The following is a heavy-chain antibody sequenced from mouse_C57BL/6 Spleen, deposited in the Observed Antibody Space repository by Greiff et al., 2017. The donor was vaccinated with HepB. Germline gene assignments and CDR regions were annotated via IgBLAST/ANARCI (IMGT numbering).Heavy chain of an antibody. J-gene: IGHJ4*01. V-gene: IGHV3-6*01. Sequence: EVHLVESGPGLVKPSQSLSLTCSVTGYSITSGYYWNWIRQFPGNKLEWMGYISYDGSNNYNPSLKNRISITRDTSKNQFFLKLNSVTTEDTATYYCAKGYDYYAMDYWGQGTSVTVSS. CDR2: ISYDGSN. CDR1: GYSITSGYY. D-gene: IGHD2-2*01. CDR3: AKGYDYYAMDY.